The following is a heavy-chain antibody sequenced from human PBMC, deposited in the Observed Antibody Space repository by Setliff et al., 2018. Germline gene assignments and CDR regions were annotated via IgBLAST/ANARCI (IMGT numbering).Heavy chain of an antibody. Sequence: SETLSLTCSVSGDSINSGTYYWSWFRQSAGKGLEWIGRIYTGGSTNYNPSLKSRVTISLDTSKNHFSLTLTSVTAADTAGYYCARGRGLEWLPESWFDPWGQGTLVTGLL. D-gene: IGHD3-3*01. J-gene: IGHJ5*02. CDR1: GDSINSGTYY. CDR3: ARGRGLEWLPESWFDP. V-gene: IGHV4-61*02. CDR2: IYTGGST.